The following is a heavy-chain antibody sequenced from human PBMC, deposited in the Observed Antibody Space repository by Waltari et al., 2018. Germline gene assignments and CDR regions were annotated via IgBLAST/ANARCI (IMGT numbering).Heavy chain of an antibody. V-gene: IGHV4-34*01. CDR2: INHLGST. J-gene: IGHJ4*02. CDR1: GGSFSAYH. D-gene: IGHD3-10*01. Sequence: QLHPQQWGAGLLKPSETLSLTCNIFGGSFSAYHWTWIRQSPGKGLEWIGEINHLGSTNYNPARKGRVTISLDTSRNEFALKLDSVTAAETAVYFCAKGRLWFGDLRSWGQGTQVTVSS. CDR3: AKGRLWFGDLRS.